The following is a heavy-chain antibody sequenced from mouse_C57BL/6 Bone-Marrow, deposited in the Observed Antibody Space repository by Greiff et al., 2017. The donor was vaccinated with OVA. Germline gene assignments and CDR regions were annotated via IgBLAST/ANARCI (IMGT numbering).Heavy chain of an antibody. V-gene: IGHV1-72*01. CDR2: IDPNSGGT. D-gene: IGHD1-1*01. Sequence: VQLQQSGAELVKPGASVKLSCTASGFNIKDYYMHWVKQRTEQGLEWIGRIDPNSGGTKYNEKFKSKATLTVDKPSSTAYMQLSSLTSEDSAVYYCARSYLAWFAYWGKGTLVTVSA. J-gene: IGHJ3*01. CDR1: GFNIKDYY. CDR3: ARSYLAWFAY.